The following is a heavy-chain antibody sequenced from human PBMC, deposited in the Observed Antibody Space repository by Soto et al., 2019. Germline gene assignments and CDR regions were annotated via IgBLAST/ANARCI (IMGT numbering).Heavy chain of an antibody. J-gene: IGHJ5*02. Sequence: GESLKISCKGSGYNFTSYWIGWVRQMPGKGLEWMGLIYTGDSDTRYSPSFQGQVTISADKSINTAYLQWSRLKASDTAMYYCARTDACSGGRCYYSGLGNWFDPWGQGTLVTVHS. CDR2: IYTGDSDT. CDR1: GYNFTSYW. CDR3: ARTDACSGGRCYYSGLGNWFDP. V-gene: IGHV5-51*01. D-gene: IGHD2-15*01.